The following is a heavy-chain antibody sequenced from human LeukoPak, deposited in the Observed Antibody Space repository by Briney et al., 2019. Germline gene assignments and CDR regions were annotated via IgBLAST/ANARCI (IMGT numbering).Heavy chain of an antibody. V-gene: IGHV4-31*03. J-gene: IGHJ4*02. D-gene: IGHD2-15*01. Sequence: SETLSLTCTVSGGSISSGGYYWSWIRQHPGKGLEWIGYIYYSGSTYYNPSLKSRVTISVDTSKNQFSLKLSSVTAADTAVYYCARGVVVVAAPYFDYWGQGTLVTVPS. CDR2: IYYSGST. CDR3: ARGVVVVAAPYFDY. CDR1: GGSISSGGYY.